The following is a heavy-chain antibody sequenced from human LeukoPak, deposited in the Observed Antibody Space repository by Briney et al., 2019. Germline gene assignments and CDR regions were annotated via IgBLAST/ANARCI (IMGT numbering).Heavy chain of an antibody. J-gene: IGHJ4*02. V-gene: IGHV3-21*01. CDR1: GFTFSSYS. Sequence: GGSLRLSCAASGFTFSSYSMNWVRQAPGKGLEWVSSISSSSSYIYYADSVKGRFTISRDNAKNSLYLQMNSLRAEDTAVYYCASVPGIAVAGTDYWGRGTLVTVSS. D-gene: IGHD6-19*01. CDR2: ISSSSSYI. CDR3: ASVPGIAVAGTDY.